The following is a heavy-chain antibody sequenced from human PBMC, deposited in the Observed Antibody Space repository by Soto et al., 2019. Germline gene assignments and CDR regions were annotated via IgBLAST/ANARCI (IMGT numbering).Heavy chain of an antibody. CDR1: GGTFSSYA. CDR3: ARSNTPLGGGSSSRSWYNWFDP. CDR2: IIPIFGTA. J-gene: IGHJ5*02. Sequence: QVQLVQSGAEVKKPGSSVKVSCKASGGTFSSYAISWVRQAPGQGLEWMGGIIPIFGTANYAQKFQGRVTITADESTSTAYMELSSLRSEDTAVYYCARSNTPLGGGSSSRSWYNWFDPWGQGTLVTVSS. V-gene: IGHV1-69*12. D-gene: IGHD6-6*01.